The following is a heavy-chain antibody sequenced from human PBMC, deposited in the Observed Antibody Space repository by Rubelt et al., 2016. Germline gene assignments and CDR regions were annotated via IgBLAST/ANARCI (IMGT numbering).Heavy chain of an antibody. CDR1: GGSVSSSSYY. Sequence: QLQLQESGPGLVKPSETLSLTCTVSGGSVSSSSYYWGWIRQPPGKGLEWIGSIYYSGSTYYNPSLNSRVTISVATSKNQFSLKLSSVTAADTAVYYCAARSITMVRGVISDWGQGTLVTVSS. J-gene: IGHJ4*02. D-gene: IGHD3-10*01. CDR3: AARSITMVRGVISD. CDR2: IYYSGST. V-gene: IGHV4-39*07.